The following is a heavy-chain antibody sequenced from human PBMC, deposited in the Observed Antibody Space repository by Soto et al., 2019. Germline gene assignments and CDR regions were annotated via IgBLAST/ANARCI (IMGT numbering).Heavy chain of an antibody. V-gene: IGHV1-69*13. CDR2: IIPIFGTA. Sequence: SVKVSCKASGGTLSSYAISWVRQAPGQGLEWMGGIIPIFGTANYAQKFQGRVTITADESTTTAYMELSSLRSEDTAVYYCARDDQYSSSGKFDYWGQGTLVTVSS. CDR1: GGTLSSYA. J-gene: IGHJ4*02. D-gene: IGHD6-13*01. CDR3: ARDDQYSSSGKFDY.